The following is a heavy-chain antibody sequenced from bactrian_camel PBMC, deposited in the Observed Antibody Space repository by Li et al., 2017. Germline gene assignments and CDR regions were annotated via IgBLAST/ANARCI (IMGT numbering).Heavy chain of an antibody. J-gene: IGHJ4*01. CDR2: INSADADGST. CDR1: GFTFGSYA. V-gene: IGHV3S40*01. D-gene: IGHD4*01. Sequence: VQLVESGGGLVQPGESLRLSCAASGFTFGSYAMSWVRQAPGKGLEWVSAINSADADGSTYYADSVKGRFTISRDNAKNTVYLQMNSLKSEDTAVYYCASGGHTDYEGWGQGTQVTIS. CDR3: ASGGHTDYEG.